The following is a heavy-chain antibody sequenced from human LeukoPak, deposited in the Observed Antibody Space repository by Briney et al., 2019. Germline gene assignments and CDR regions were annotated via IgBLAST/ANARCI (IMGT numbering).Heavy chain of an antibody. CDR3: AKDIGRITIFGVAENYYMDV. Sequence: GGSLRLSCAASGFTFSSYGMHWVRQAPGKGLEWVAFIRYDGSNKYYADSVKGRFTISRDNSKNTLYLQMNSLRAEDTAVYYCAKDIGRITIFGVAENYYMDVWGKGTTVTVSS. V-gene: IGHV3-30*02. CDR1: GFTFSSYG. J-gene: IGHJ6*03. D-gene: IGHD3-3*01. CDR2: IRYDGSNK.